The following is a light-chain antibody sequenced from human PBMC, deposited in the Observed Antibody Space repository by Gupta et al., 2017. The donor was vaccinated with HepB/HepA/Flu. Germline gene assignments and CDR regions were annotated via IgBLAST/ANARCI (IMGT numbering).Light chain of an antibody. CDR2: RND. Sequence: QPELTQPPSASATPGQRVTISCSGNISNIGTNFVYWYQHLPGTAPKLVIYRNDQRPSGWAAPYSGSASGTSASLAISELRAQDEAEYYCEEWDDSRRGTNVVFGGGTKLTVL. V-gene: IGLV1-47*01. CDR1: ISNIGTNF. J-gene: IGLJ2*01. CDR3: EEWDDSRRGTNVV.